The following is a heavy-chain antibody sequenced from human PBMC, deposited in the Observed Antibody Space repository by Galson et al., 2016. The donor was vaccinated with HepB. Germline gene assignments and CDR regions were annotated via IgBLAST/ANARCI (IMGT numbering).Heavy chain of an antibody. CDR3: ARAPRWHSGSPVVYYYHYGMDV. J-gene: IGHJ6*02. V-gene: IGHV3-33*01. CDR1: GFTFSTYG. D-gene: IGHD1-26*01. Sequence: SLRLSCAASGFTFSTYGMHWVRQAPGKGLEWVAVIWFDGSNKFSADSVKGRFTISRDNSNNTLYLQMNSLRAEDTAVYYCARAPRWHSGSPVVYYYHYGMDVWGQGTTVTVSS. CDR2: IWFDGSNK.